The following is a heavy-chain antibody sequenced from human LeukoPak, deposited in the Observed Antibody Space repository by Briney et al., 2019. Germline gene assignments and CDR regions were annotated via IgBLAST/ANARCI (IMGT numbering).Heavy chain of an antibody. V-gene: IGHV4-31*03. D-gene: IGHD4-17*01. CDR3: ARVVATVTTIERHFDY. Sequence: SETLSLTCTVSGGSISSGGYYWSWFRQHPGRGLEWIGYIYYSGSTYYNPSLKSRVTISVDTSKNQFSLKLSSVTAADTAVYYCARVVATVTTIERHFDYWGQGTLVTVSS. CDR2: IYYSGST. CDR1: GGSISSGGYY. J-gene: IGHJ4*02.